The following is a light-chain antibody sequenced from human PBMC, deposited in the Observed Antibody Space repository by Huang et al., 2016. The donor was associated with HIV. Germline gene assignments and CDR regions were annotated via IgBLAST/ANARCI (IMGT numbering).Light chain of an antibody. CDR1: QSVNSGS. CDR2: GPS. CDR3: HQYGSSLST. J-gene: IGKJ5*01. V-gene: IGKV3-20*01. Sequence: DIVLTQSPGTLSLSPGETATLSCRASQSVNSGSLAWFQQKPGQAPRLLIYGPSTRATDIPDRFSGSGSGTDFTLTISRLEPEDFGVYYCHQYGSSLSTFGQGTRLEIK.